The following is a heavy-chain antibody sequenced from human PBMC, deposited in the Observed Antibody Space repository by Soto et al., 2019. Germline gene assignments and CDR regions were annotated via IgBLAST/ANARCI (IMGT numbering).Heavy chain of an antibody. V-gene: IGHV1-18*01. J-gene: IGHJ4*02. CDR2: ISAYDGNT. D-gene: IGHD2-21*02. Sequence: ASVKVSCKASGYTFSSFGITWVRQAPGQGLEWMGWISAYDGNTNYAHKLQGRVTLTTDTSTNTVYMELRSLTSDDTAVYYCARDDPRLSSINNDYSGQATQVTVSS. CDR3: ARDDPRLSSINNDY. CDR1: GYTFSSFG.